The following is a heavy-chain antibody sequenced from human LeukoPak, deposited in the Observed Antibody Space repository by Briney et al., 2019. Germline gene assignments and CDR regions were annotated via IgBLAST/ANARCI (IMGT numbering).Heavy chain of an antibody. V-gene: IGHV3-23*01. J-gene: IGHJ4*02. CDR2: ISGSGGST. CDR1: GFTFSSYA. D-gene: IGHD2-15*01. CDR3: ASRSSVAASGPG. Sequence: PGGSLRLSSAASGFTFSSYAMSWVRQAPGKGLEWVSAISGSGGSTYYADSVKGRFTISRDNSKNTLYLQMNSLRAEDTAVYYCASRSSVAASGPGWGQGTLVTVSS.